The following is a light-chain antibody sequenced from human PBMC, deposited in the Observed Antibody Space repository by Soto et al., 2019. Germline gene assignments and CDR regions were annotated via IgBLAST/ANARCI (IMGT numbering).Light chain of an antibody. CDR2: DAS. V-gene: IGKV3-20*01. Sequence: EIVLTQSPGTLSLSPGDRATLSCRASQTVSSSYLAWYQQKPGQAPRLLIYDASSRATGIPDRFSGSGSGTDFTLTISRLEPEDFAVYYCQQYGRSPWAFGRGTKVEVK. J-gene: IGKJ1*01. CDR1: QTVSSSY. CDR3: QQYGRSPWA.